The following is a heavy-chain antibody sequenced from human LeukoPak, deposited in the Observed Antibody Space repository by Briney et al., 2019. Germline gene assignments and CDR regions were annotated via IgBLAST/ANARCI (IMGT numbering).Heavy chain of an antibody. CDR3: ARGGVPHYDFWSGYYFDY. J-gene: IGHJ4*02. Sequence: SVKVSCKASGGTFSSYAISWVRQAPGQGLEWMGGIIPIFGTANYAQKFQGRVTITADESTSTAYIELSSLRSEDTAVYYCARGGVPHYDFWSGYYFDYWGQGTLVTVSS. V-gene: IGHV1-69*13. CDR1: GGTFSSYA. CDR2: IIPIFGTA. D-gene: IGHD3-3*01.